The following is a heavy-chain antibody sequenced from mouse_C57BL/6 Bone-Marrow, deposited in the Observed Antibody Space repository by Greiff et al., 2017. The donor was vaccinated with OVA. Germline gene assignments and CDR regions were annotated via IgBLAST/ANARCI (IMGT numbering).Heavy chain of an antibody. Sequence: EVQLQQSVAELVRPGASVKLSCTASGFNIKNTYMHWVKQRPEQGLEWIGRIDPANDNTKYAPKFQGKATMTPDTSSNTAYLQLSSLSSEDTAVYCCARGNFGSSFYAMDDWGQGTSVTVSS. V-gene: IGHV14-3*01. CDR1: GFNIKNTY. J-gene: IGHJ4*01. D-gene: IGHD1-1*01. CDR3: ARGNFGSSFYAMDD. CDR2: IDPANDNT.